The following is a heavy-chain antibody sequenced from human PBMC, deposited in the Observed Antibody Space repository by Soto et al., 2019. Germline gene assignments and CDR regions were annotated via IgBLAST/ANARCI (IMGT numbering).Heavy chain of an antibody. J-gene: IGHJ4*02. V-gene: IGHV3-15*01. CDR1: GFTFSNAW. CDR3: TTDLPFTFGGGIAY. CDR2: IKSKTDGGTT. D-gene: IGHD3-16*02. Sequence: EVQLVESGGGLVKPGGSLRLSCAASGFTFSNAWMSWVRQAPGKGLEWVGRIKSKTDGGTTDYAAPVKGRFTISRDDSENTQYLQMNSLKTEDTAVYSWTTDLPFTFGGGIAYWGQGTLVTVSS.